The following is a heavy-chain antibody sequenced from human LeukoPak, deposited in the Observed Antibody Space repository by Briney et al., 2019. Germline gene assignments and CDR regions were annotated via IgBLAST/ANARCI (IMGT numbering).Heavy chain of an antibody. J-gene: IGHJ5*02. Sequence: PSETLPLTCTVSGGSISSYYWSWIRQPPGKGLEWIGEINHSGSTNYNPSLKSRVTISVDTSKNQFSLKLSSVTAADTAVYYCARLISWIVVVPAAMAWFDPWGQGTLVTVSS. CDR3: ARLISWIVVVPAAMAWFDP. CDR2: INHSGST. D-gene: IGHD2-2*01. CDR1: GGSISSYY. V-gene: IGHV4-34*01.